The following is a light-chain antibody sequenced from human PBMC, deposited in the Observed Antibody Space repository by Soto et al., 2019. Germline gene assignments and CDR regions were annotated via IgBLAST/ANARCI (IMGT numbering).Light chain of an antibody. CDR3: QQANSFPLT. CDR2: AAS. CDR1: QSISSW. Sequence: DIQMTQSPSTLSASVGDRVTITCRASQSISSWLAWYQQKPGKAPKLLISAASTLQSGVPSRFSGDESGTDFTLTISSLQPEDFATYFCQQANSFPLTFGGGTKVDIK. V-gene: IGKV1-12*01. J-gene: IGKJ4*01.